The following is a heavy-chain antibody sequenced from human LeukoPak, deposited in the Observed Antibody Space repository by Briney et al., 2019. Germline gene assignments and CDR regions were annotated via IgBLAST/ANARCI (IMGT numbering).Heavy chain of an antibody. D-gene: IGHD3-16*01. V-gene: IGHV1-46*01. J-gene: IGHJ4*02. CDR3: ARSRDDAGGGDY. Sequence: GASVKVSCKASGYTFTIYYMHWVRQAPGQGLEWMGIINPSGGSTSYAQKFQGRVTMTRDTSTSTVYMELSSLRSEDTAVYYCARSRDDAGGGDYWGQGTLVTISS. CDR2: INPSGGST. CDR1: GYTFTIYY.